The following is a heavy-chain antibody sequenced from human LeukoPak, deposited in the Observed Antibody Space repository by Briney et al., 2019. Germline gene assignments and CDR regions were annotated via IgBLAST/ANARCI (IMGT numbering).Heavy chain of an antibody. V-gene: IGHV4-4*07. CDR2: IYSGGST. Sequence: KPSETLSLTCTVSGGSISSYYWSWIRQPAGKGLEWIGRIYSGGSTNYNPSLKSRVTMSVDSSNNQFSLKLGSVTAADTAVFYCARENTGSYREFDYWGQGTLVTVSS. J-gene: IGHJ4*02. CDR1: GGSISSYY. CDR3: ARENTGSYREFDY. D-gene: IGHD1-26*01.